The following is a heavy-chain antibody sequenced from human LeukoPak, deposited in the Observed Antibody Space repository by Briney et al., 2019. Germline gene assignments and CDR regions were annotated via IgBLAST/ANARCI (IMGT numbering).Heavy chain of an antibody. D-gene: IGHD3-9*01. CDR2: IIPILGIA. J-gene: IGHJ4*02. Sequence: ASVKVSCKPSGGTFSSYAISWVRQAPGQGLEWMGRIIPILGIANYAQKFQGRVTITADKSTSTAYMELSSLRSEDTAVYYCARAKNDILTGYSIYYFDYWGQGTLVTVSS. V-gene: IGHV1-69*04. CDR1: GGTFSSYA. CDR3: ARAKNDILTGYSIYYFDY.